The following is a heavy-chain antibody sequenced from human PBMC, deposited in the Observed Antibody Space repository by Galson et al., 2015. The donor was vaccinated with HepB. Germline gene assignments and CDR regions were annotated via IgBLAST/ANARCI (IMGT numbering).Heavy chain of an antibody. D-gene: IGHD1-1*01. V-gene: IGHV3-30*04. J-gene: IGHJ4*02. CDR2: ISYDGSNK. Sequence: SLRLSCAASGFTFSSYAMHWVRQAPGKGLEWVAVISYDGSNKYYADSVKGRFTISRDNSKNTLYLQMNSLRAEDTAVYYCARGEELEPRVYFDYWGQGTLVTVSS. CDR3: ARGEELEPRVYFDY. CDR1: GFTFSSYA.